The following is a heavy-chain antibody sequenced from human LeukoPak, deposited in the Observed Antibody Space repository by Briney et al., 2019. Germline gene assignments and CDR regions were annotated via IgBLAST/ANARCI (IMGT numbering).Heavy chain of an antibody. CDR1: GYTFTSYG. D-gene: IGHD3-10*01. V-gene: IGHV1-18*04. CDR2: ISAYNGNT. CDR3: ARDMFGKSLRNYYGSGIPGY. J-gene: IGHJ4*02. Sequence: ASVKVSCKASGYTFTSYGISWVRQAPGQGLEWMGWISAYNGNTNYAQKLQGRVTMTTDTSTSTAYMELRSLRSDDTAVYYCARDMFGKSLRNYYGSGIPGYWGQGTLVTASS.